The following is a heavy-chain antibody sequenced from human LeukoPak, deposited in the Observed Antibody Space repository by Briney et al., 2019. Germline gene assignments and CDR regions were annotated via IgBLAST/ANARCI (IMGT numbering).Heavy chain of an antibody. CDR1: GGTFSSYA. J-gene: IGHJ4*02. D-gene: IGHD6-13*01. CDR3: AREERIAAAGTFDY. Sequence: ASVKVSCKASGGTFSSYAISWVRQAPGQGLEWMGRIIPILGIANYAQKFQGRVTINADKSTSTAYMELSSLRSEDTAVYYCAREERIAAAGTFDYWGQGTLVTVSS. CDR2: IIPILGIA. V-gene: IGHV1-69*04.